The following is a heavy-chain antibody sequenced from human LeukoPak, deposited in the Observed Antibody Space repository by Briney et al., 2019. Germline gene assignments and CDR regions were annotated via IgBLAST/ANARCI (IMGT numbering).Heavy chain of an antibody. CDR1: GFTFSTYW. Sequence: GGSLRLSCAASGFTFSTYWMSWVRQAPGTGLEWVANIKQDGSEKYYVDSVKGRFTISRDNAKNSLYLQMNSLRAEDTAVYYCARCYYYGSGLFWGQGTLVTVSS. D-gene: IGHD3-10*01. V-gene: IGHV3-7*01. J-gene: IGHJ4*02. CDR3: ARCYYYGSGLF. CDR2: IKQDGSEK.